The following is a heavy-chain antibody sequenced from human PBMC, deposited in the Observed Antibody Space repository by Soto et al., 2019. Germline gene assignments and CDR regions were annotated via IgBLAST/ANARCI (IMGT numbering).Heavy chain of an antibody. J-gene: IGHJ6*02. CDR3: ARRDDFKSMDV. CDR2: IYPGDSDT. D-gene: IGHD1-1*01. Sequence: GESLKISCKGSGYHFTNYWIGWVRQVPGKGLEWMGIIYPGDSDTRYSPSFQGQVTLSADKSISTAYLQWGSLKASDSAMYYCARRDDFKSMDVWGQGTTVTVSS. V-gene: IGHV5-51*01. CDR1: GYHFTNYW.